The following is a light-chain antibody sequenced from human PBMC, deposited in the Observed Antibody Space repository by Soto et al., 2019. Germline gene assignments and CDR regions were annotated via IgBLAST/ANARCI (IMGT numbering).Light chain of an antibody. CDR2: SNN. Sequence: QSVLTQPPSASGTPGQRVTISCSGSSSNIGSNTVNWYQQLPGTAPKLLIYSNNQRPSGVPDRFSGSKSGTSASLAISALQSEDEADYYCAAWDDSLNGPRFGGGTKLTVL. CDR3: AAWDDSLNGPR. J-gene: IGLJ2*01. V-gene: IGLV1-44*01. CDR1: SSNIGSNT.